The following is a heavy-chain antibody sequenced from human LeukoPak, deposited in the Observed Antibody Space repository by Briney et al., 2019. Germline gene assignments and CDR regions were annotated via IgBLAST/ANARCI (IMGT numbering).Heavy chain of an antibody. V-gene: IGHV3-48*01. CDR3: ARYDNGKDYFDY. CDR1: GFTFSSYS. CDR2: ISSSSSTI. J-gene: IGHJ4*02. Sequence: GGSLRLSCAASGFTFSSYSMNWVRQAPGKGLEWVSYISSSSSTIYYADSVKGRFTISRDTSKNTLYLQMSSLRAEDTALYYCARYDNGKDYFDYWGQGTLVAVSS. D-gene: IGHD1-1*01.